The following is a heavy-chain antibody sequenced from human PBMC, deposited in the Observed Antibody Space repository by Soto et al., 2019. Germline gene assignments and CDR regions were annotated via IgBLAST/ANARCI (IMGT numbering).Heavy chain of an antibody. CDR3: AKDQAGAGTISRYFQD. CDR1: GFTFSTYA. CDR2: ISGGGGTT. Sequence: EVQLLESGGGLVQPAGSLRLSCAASGFTFSTYAMSWVRQAPGKGLEWVSGISGGGGTTYYADSVKGRFTISRDNSKNTVYLQVNSLRAEDTAVYYCAKDQAGAGTISRYFQDWGQGTLVTFSS. J-gene: IGHJ1*01. D-gene: IGHD6-13*01. V-gene: IGHV3-23*01.